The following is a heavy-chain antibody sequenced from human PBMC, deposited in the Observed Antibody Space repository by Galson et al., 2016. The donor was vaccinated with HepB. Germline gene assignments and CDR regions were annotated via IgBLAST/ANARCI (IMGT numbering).Heavy chain of an antibody. V-gene: IGHV1-18*01. CDR1: GYTFANYG. CDR2: INTYNGNT. Sequence: SVKVSCKASGYTFANYGINWVRQAPGQGLEWMGWINTYNGNTDYAQKLKGRVTMTTDTSTSTAYMELRSLRSDDTAVYYCARDVRILLIPAGDPAFDCWSGYYYEPGPKWFDPWGQGTLVTVSS. D-gene: IGHD3-3*01. J-gene: IGHJ5*02. CDR3: ARDVRILLIPAGDPAFDCWSGYYYEPGPKWFDP.